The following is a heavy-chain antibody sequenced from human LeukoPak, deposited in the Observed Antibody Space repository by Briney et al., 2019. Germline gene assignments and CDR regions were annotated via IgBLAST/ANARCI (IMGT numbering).Heavy chain of an antibody. CDR3: ASHIRFLEWSYFDY. Sequence: SVTVSCKASGGTFSSYAISWVRQAPGQGLEWMGRIIPIFGIANYAQKFQGRVTITADKSTSTAYMELSSLRSEDTAVYYCASHIRFLEWSYFDYWGQGTLVTVSS. D-gene: IGHD3-3*01. CDR1: GGTFSSYA. V-gene: IGHV1-69*04. J-gene: IGHJ4*02. CDR2: IIPIFGIA.